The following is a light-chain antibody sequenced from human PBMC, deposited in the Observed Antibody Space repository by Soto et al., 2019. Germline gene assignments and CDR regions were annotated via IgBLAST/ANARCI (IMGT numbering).Light chain of an antibody. CDR3: QKYDSAPRT. CDR2: AAS. V-gene: IGKV1-27*01. J-gene: IGKJ1*01. CDR1: RGIYNY. Sequence: DVQVTQSPSSLSASVGDRVNISCRTSRGIYNYLAWYQQKSGQIPKLLINAASSLQSGVPSRFSGSGSGTDFTLSISSLQPEDVATYYCQKYDSAPRTFSQGTKVAIK.